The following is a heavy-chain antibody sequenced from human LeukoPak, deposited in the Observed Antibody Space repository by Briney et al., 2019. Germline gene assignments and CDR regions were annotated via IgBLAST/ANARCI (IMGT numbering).Heavy chain of an antibody. V-gene: IGHV4-39*01. D-gene: IGHD4-11*01. CDR2: IYYSGST. CDR1: GGSISSSNYY. Sequence: SETLSLTCGVSGGSISSSNYYWGWIRQSPGKGLEWIGSIYYSGSTYYNPSLKSRLTISVDTSKNQFSLKLSSVTAADTAVYCCVRQKITTSDYWGQGNMVTVSS. CDR3: VRQKITTSDY. J-gene: IGHJ4*02.